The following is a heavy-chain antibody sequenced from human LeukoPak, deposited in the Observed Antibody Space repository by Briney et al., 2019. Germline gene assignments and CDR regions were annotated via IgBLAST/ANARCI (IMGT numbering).Heavy chain of an antibody. V-gene: IGHV3-7*01. Sequence: GGSLRLSCAASGFTFSSYGMHWVRQAPGKGLEWVANVQRIGGETYYVDSVKGRFTISRDNAKNSVYLQMNSLGADDTAVYYCATYSILNAREFRYWGQGTLVTVTS. J-gene: IGHJ1*01. CDR2: VQRIGGET. CDR3: ATYSILNAREFRY. D-gene: IGHD4-11*01. CDR1: GFTFSSYG.